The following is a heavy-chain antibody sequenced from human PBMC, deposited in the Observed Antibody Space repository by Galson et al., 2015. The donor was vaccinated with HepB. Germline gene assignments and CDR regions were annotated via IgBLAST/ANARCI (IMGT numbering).Heavy chain of an antibody. Sequence: SLRLSCAASGFTFSSYSMNWVRQAPGKGLEWVSSISSSSSYIYYADSVKGRFTISRDNAKNSLYLQMNSLRAEDTAVYYCARTHSSCYHGMDVWGQGTTVTVSS. CDR1: GFTFSSYS. CDR2: ISSSSSYI. D-gene: IGHD3-22*01. CDR3: ARTHSSCYHGMDV. V-gene: IGHV3-21*01. J-gene: IGHJ6*02.